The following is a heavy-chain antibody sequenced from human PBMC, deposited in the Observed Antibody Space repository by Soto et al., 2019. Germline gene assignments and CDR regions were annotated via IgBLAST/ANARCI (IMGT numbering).Heavy chain of an antibody. J-gene: IGHJ4*02. CDR2: IYWDDDK. V-gene: IGHV2-5*02. CDR1: GFSLSTSGVG. Sequence: QITLKESGPTLVKPTQTLTLTCTFSGFSLSTSGVGVGWIRQPPGKALEWLALIYWDDDKRYSPSLKSRLTSTKDTSKNQVVLTMTNMDPVDTATYYCARPYSSGWYYRYWGQGTLVTVSS. D-gene: IGHD6-19*01. CDR3: ARPYSSGWYYRY.